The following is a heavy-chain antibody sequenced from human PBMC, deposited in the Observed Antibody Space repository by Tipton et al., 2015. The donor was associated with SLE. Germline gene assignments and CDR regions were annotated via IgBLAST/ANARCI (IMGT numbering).Heavy chain of an antibody. D-gene: IGHD3-16*01. CDR3: ARVGKAGGIEDDAFEI. CDR1: GVSISTSRYY. Sequence: TLSLTCSVSGVSISTSRYYWGWIRQSPGQGLEWVGSLYAGGSTYFHPSLKSRASISADASKNQLSLTLTSVTAADTAVYYCARVGKAGGIEDDAFEIWGQGTMVTVSS. CDR2: LYAGGST. V-gene: IGHV4-39*07. J-gene: IGHJ3*02.